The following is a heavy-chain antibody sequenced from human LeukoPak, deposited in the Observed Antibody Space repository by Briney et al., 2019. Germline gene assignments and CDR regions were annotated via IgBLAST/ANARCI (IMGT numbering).Heavy chain of an antibody. V-gene: IGHV1-8*03. Sequence: GASVKVSCKASGYTFTSYDINWVRQATGQGLEWMGWMNPNSGNTGYAQKFQGRVTITRNTSISTAYMELSSLRSEDTAVYYCASSSYCSSTSCFDAFDIWGQGTMVTVSS. CDR1: GYTFTSYD. D-gene: IGHD2-2*01. CDR3: ASSSYCSSTSCFDAFDI. J-gene: IGHJ3*02. CDR2: MNPNSGNT.